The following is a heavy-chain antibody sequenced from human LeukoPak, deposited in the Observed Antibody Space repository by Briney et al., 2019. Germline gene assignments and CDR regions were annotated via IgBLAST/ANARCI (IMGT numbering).Heavy chain of an antibody. CDR1: GFTFSSYS. CDR3: ASLVGASRREIDY. D-gene: IGHD1-26*01. J-gene: IGHJ4*02. CDR2: ISSSSSTI. V-gene: IGHV3-48*04. Sequence: GGSLRLSCAASGFTFSSYSMNWVRQAPGKGLEWVSYISSSSSTIYYADSVKGRFTISRDNAKNSLYLQMNSLRAEDTAVYYCASLVGASRREIDYWGQGTLVTVSS.